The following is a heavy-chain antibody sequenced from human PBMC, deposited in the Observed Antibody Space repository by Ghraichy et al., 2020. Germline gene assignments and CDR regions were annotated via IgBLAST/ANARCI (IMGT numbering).Heavy chain of an antibody. Sequence: GGSLRLSCAASGFTVSSNYMSWVRQAPGKGLEWVSVIYSGGSTYYADSVKGRFTISRDNSKNTLYLQMNSLRAEDTAVYYCARGSSIAARTWAYWGQGTLVTVSS. CDR3: ARGSSIAARTWAY. CDR2: IYSGGST. CDR1: GFTVSSNY. J-gene: IGHJ4*02. V-gene: IGHV3-53*01. D-gene: IGHD6-6*01.